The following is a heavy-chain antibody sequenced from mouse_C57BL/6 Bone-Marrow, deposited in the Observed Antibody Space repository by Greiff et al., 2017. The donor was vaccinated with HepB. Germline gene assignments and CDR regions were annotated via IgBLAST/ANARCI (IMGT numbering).Heavy chain of an antibody. CDR3: ASEGFITTVVAPFAY. V-gene: IGHV1-69*01. CDR2: IDPSDSYT. Sequence: QVQLQQPGAELVMPGASVKLSCKASGYTFTSYWMHWVKQRPGQGLEWIGEIDPSDSYTNYNQKFKGKSTLTVDKSSSTAYVQLSSLTSEDSAVYYCASEGFITTVVAPFAYWGQGTLVTVSA. D-gene: IGHD1-1*01. J-gene: IGHJ3*01. CDR1: GYTFTSYW.